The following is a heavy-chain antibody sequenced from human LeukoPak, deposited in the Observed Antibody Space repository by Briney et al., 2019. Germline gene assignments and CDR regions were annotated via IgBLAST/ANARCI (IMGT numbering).Heavy chain of an antibody. CDR3: ARHGNERGAPSL. D-gene: IGHD1-1*01. CDR1: GYTFTGYI. V-gene: IGHV5-51*01. CDR2: IYPGDSDT. J-gene: IGHJ3*01. Sequence: KVSCKASGYTFTGYIIHTNSIHWVRQAPGQGLEWMGIIYPGDSDTRYSPSFQGQVTISADKSISTAYLQWSSLKASDTAMYYCARHGNERGAPSLWGQGTMVTVSS.